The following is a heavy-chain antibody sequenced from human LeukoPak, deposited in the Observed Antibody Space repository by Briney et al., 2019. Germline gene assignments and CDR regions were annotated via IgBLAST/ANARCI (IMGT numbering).Heavy chain of an antibody. CDR1: GYTFTGYY. CDR3: ARGGPVVVAATPY. D-gene: IGHD2-15*01. V-gene: IGHV1-2*02. Sequence: GASVKVSCKASGYTFTGYYMHWVRQAPGQGLEWMGWINPNSGGTNYAQKFQGRVTMARDTSISTAYMELSRLRSDDTAVYYCARGGPVVVAATPYWGQGTLVTVSS. CDR2: INPNSGGT. J-gene: IGHJ4*02.